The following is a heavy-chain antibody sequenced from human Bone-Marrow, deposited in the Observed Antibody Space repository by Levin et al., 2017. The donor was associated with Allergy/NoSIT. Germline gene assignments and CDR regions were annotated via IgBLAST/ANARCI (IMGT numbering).Heavy chain of an antibody. CDR2: INPNSGGT. J-gene: IGHJ6*03. D-gene: IGHD6-6*01. CDR1: GYTFTGYY. Sequence: ASVKVSCKASGYTFTGYYMHWVRQAPGQGLEWMGRINPNSGGTNYAQKFQGRVTMTRDTSISTAYMELSRLRSDDTAVYYCARRGYSSSSYYYYYMDVWGKGTTVTVSS. V-gene: IGHV1-2*06. CDR3: ARRGYSSSSYYYYYMDV.